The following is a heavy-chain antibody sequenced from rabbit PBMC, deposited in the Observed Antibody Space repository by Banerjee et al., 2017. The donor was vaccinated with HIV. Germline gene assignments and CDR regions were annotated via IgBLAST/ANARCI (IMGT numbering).Heavy chain of an antibody. CDR1: GFSFSSSYY. CDR2: IHADYGST. V-gene: IGHV1S40*01. CDR3: ARELYGGYGALNL. J-gene: IGHJ4*01. Sequence: QSLEESGGGLVQPEGSLTLTCTASGFSFSSSYYMYWVRQAPGKGLEWIAYIHADYGSTDYASWVNGRFTLSQTSSTTVTLQMTSLTAADTATYFCARELYGGYGALNLWGQGTLVTVS. D-gene: IGHD2-1*01.